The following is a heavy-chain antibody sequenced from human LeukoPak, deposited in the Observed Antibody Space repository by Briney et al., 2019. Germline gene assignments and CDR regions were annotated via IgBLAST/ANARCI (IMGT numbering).Heavy chain of an antibody. CDR2: IRYDGSNK. D-gene: IGHD6-13*01. V-gene: IGHV3-30*02. CDR3: ARVASSSSDY. Sequence: QPGGSLRLSCAASGFTFSSYGMHWVRQAPGKGLEGVAFIRYDGSNKYYADSVKGRFTISRDNSKNTLYLQMNSLRAEDTAVYYCARVASSSSDYWGQGTLVTVSS. CDR1: GFTFSSYG. J-gene: IGHJ4*02.